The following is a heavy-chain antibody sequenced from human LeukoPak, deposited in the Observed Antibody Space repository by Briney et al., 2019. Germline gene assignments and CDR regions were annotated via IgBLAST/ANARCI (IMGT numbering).Heavy chain of an antibody. J-gene: IGHJ4*02. Sequence: GGSLRLSCEVSGFTSSTAWLTWVRQAPGKGLEWVADMRQDGSDKYYVDSVKGRFTISRDNAKNSLYLQMNSLRAEDTAVYYCARVEQLAFDYWGQGTLVTVSS. CDR3: ARVEQLAFDY. CDR1: GFTSSTAW. D-gene: IGHD6-6*01. CDR2: MRQDGSDK. V-gene: IGHV3-7*01.